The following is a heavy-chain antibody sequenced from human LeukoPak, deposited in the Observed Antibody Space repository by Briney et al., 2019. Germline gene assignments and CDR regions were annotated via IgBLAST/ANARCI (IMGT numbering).Heavy chain of an antibody. Sequence: PSETLSLTCTVSGGSISSSSYYWGWIRQPPGTGLEWIGSIYYSGSTYYNPSLKSRVTIPVDTSKNQFSLKLSSVTAADTAVYYCARVGWAAGTFDYWGQGTLVTVSS. D-gene: IGHD6-13*01. CDR2: IYYSGST. CDR1: GGSISSSSYY. CDR3: ARVGWAAGTFDY. V-gene: IGHV4-39*01. J-gene: IGHJ4*02.